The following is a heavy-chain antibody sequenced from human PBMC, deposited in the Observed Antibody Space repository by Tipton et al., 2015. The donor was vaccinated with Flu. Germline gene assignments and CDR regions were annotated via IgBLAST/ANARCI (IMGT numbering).Heavy chain of an antibody. CDR2: IYSGGTT. D-gene: IGHD3-22*01. V-gene: IGHV3-66*02. CDR1: GFTVSSKY. Sequence: SLRLSCAASGFTVSSKYLSWVRQAPGKGLEWVSTIYSGGTTYYADSVKGRFTISRDNSKNTMYVQMNRLRVEDTVVYYCARGRVDSSGNYHPFDYWGQGTLVTVSS. J-gene: IGHJ4*02. CDR3: ARGRVDSSGNYHPFDY.